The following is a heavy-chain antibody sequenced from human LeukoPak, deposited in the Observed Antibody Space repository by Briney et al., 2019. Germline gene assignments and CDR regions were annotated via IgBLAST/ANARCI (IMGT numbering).Heavy chain of an antibody. V-gene: IGHV3-30*04. Sequence: GGSLRLSCAASGFTFSSYAMHWVRQAPGKGLEWVAVISYDGSNKQYADFVKGRFSISRDNSKNTLSLQMNSLRPEDTAVYYCANLRFLEWSRSPDYWGQGTLVTVSS. J-gene: IGHJ4*02. CDR2: ISYDGSNK. CDR3: ANLRFLEWSRSPDY. CDR1: GFTFSSYA. D-gene: IGHD3-3*01.